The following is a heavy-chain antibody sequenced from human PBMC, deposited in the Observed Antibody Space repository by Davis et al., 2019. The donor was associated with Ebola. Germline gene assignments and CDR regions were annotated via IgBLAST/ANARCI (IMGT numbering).Heavy chain of an antibody. Sequence: MPSETLSLTCGVSGDSISSDKWWTWVRQAPGKGLEWLGEIHHTGTTNYNPSLKSRLAISIDKSNSRFSLSLNSVTAADTAVYYCARDDQQQLGMDVWGQGTTVTVSS. CDR3: ARDDQQQLGMDV. D-gene: IGHD6-13*01. CDR1: GDSISSDKW. CDR2: IHHTGTT. V-gene: IGHV4-4*02. J-gene: IGHJ6*02.